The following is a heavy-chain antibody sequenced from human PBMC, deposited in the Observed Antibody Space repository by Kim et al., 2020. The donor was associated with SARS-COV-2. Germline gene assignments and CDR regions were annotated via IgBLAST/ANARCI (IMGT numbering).Heavy chain of an antibody. D-gene: IGHD5-18*01. V-gene: IGHV3-33*01. CDR2: IWYDGSNK. J-gene: IGHJ4*02. Sequence: GGSLRLSCAASGFTFSSYGMHWVRQAPGKGLEWVAVIWYDGSNKYYADSVKGRFTISRDNSKNTLYLQMNSLRAEDTAVYYCARAALWLQIFDYWGQGTLVTVSS. CDR3: ARAALWLQIFDY. CDR1: GFTFSSYG.